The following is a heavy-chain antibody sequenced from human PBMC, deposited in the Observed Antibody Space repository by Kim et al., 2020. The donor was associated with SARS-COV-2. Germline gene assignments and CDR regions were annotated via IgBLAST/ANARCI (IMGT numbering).Heavy chain of an antibody. D-gene: IGHD3-10*01. Sequence: SVKVSCKASGGTFSSYAISWVRQAPGQGLEWMGGIIPIFGTANYAQKFQGRVTITADESTSTAYMELSSLRSEDTAVYYCARAVPGATPLPYFDYWGQGTLVTVSS. V-gene: IGHV1-69*13. J-gene: IGHJ4*02. CDR3: ARAVPGATPLPYFDY. CDR1: GGTFSSYA. CDR2: IIPIFGTA.